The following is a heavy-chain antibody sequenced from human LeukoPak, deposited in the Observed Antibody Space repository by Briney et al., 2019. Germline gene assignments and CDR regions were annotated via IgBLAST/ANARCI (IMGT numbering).Heavy chain of an antibody. D-gene: IGHD3-10*01. CDR1: GASIHGYF. J-gene: IGHJ3*01. CDR3: ARGRRGTYYTFDV. CDR2: VSHTGAT. V-gene: IGHV4-59*01. Sequence: SETLSLTCSVSGASIHGYFWNWVRQTPERGLEWIGYVSHTGATTSNPTLKSRVSITIDTSKRQISLSMTSVTAADSALYYCARGRRGTYYTFDVWGPGTIVSVS.